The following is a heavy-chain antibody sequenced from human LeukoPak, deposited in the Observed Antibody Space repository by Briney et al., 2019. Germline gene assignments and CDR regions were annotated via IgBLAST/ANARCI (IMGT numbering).Heavy chain of an antibody. J-gene: IGHJ6*01. Sequence: AVKLSFKAAGYSFTSYDNNLVRQPTAQGIEWMGWMNTNSGNTGYAQKLQRRVTMTQNTSIRPAYKEMSSLRSDDTAVYYCARTVGSGWYNPFVYY. CDR2: MNTNSGNT. V-gene: IGHV1-8*01. CDR3: ARTVGSGWYNPFVYY. D-gene: IGHD6-19*01. CDR1: GYSFTSYD.